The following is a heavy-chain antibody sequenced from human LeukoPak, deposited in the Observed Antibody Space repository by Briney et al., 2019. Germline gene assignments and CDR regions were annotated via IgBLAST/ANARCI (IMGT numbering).Heavy chain of an antibody. V-gene: IGHV3-64*01. CDR2: ISSNGGST. CDR3: ARGLRRAFDI. CDR1: GFTFSSYA. J-gene: IGHJ3*02. Sequence: GGSLRLSCAASGFTFSSYAMHWVRQAPGKGLEYVSAISSNGGSTYYANSVKGRFTISRDNSKNTLYLQMGSLRAEDMAVYYCARGLRRAFDIWGQGTMVTVSS. D-gene: IGHD3-16*01.